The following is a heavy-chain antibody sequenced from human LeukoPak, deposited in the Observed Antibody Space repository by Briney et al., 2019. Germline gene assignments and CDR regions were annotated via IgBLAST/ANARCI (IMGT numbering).Heavy chain of an antibody. V-gene: IGHV4-59*11. D-gene: IGHD5-12*01. CDR3: ARDRSGYDYGGYYYYYMDV. CDR1: GGSISSHY. Sequence: PSETLSLTCTVSGGSISSHYWSWIRQPPGKGLEWIGYIYYSGSTNYNPSLKSRVTISVDTSKNQFSLKLSSVTAADTAVYYCARDRSGYDYGGYYYYYMDVWGKGTTVTVSS. J-gene: IGHJ6*03. CDR2: IYYSGST.